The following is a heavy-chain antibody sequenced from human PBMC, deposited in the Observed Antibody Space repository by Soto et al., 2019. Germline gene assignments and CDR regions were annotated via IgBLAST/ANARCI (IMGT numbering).Heavy chain of an antibody. CDR3: SRSGRRRRYYYCGMDV. V-gene: IGHV5-10-1*01. J-gene: IGHJ6*02. CDR1: GYSFTSYA. D-gene: IGHD1-1*01. CDR2: IDPSDSYT. Sequence: PGESLKISCKASGYSFTSYAISWVRQMPGKGLEWMGRIDPSDSYTYYSPSFQGHVTISTDKSISTAYLQWSSLKASDTAMYYCSRSGRRRRYYYCGMDVWGQGTTVNVSS.